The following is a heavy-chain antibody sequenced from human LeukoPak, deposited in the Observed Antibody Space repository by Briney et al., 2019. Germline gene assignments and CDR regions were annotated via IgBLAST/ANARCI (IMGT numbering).Heavy chain of an antibody. V-gene: IGHV4-34*01. CDR2: VNHRGDT. Sequence: PSETLSLTRAVSGGSFTGYYWSWVPQSPGKGLQWIAEVNHRGDTNYNPSVKGRVTISVDTSKNQFSLKVTSLTAADTAVYYCARGPTISETGYFDYWGQGTLVTVSS. D-gene: IGHD1-14*01. CDR3: ARGPTISETGYFDY. J-gene: IGHJ4*03. CDR1: GGSFTGYY.